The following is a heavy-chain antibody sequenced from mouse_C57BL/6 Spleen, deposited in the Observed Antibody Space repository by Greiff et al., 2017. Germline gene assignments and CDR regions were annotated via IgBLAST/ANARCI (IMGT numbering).Heavy chain of an antibody. Sequence: EVHLVESGPGLVKPSQSLSLTCSVTGYSITSGYYWNWIRQFPGNKLEWMGYISYDGSNNYNPSLKNRISINRDTTKNQFFLKLNSVTTEDTATYYCARIGDYDGLYYAMDYWGQGTSVTVSS. D-gene: IGHD2-4*01. CDR1: GYSITSGYY. CDR3: ARIGDYDGLYYAMDY. J-gene: IGHJ4*01. V-gene: IGHV3-6*01. CDR2: ISYDGSN.